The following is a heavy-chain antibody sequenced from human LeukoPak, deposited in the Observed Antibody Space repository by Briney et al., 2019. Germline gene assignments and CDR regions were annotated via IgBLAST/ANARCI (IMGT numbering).Heavy chain of an antibody. J-gene: IGHJ4*02. D-gene: IGHD6-19*01. CDR2: ISWNSGSI. CDR3: AKAALRQWLVPDY. V-gene: IGHV3-9*01. CDR1: GFTFDDYA. Sequence: SLRLSFAASGFTFDDYAMHWVRQAPGKGLEWVSGISWNSGSIGYADSVKGRFTISRDNAKNSLYLQMNSLRAEDTALYYCAKAALRQWLVPDYWGQGTLVTVSS.